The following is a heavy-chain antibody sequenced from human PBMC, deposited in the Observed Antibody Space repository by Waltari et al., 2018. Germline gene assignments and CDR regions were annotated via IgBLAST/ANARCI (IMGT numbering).Heavy chain of an antibody. Sequence: QLQLQESGPGLVKPSETLSLTCTVSGGSISSSSYYWGWIRQPPGKGLEWIGSIYYSGSTYNNPSLKSRVTISVDTSKNQFSLKLSSVTAADTAVYYCARHIAVAGRDWFDPWGQGTLVIVSS. CDR1: GGSISSSSYY. V-gene: IGHV4-39*01. J-gene: IGHJ5*02. CDR3: ARHIAVAGRDWFDP. D-gene: IGHD6-19*01. CDR2: IYYSGST.